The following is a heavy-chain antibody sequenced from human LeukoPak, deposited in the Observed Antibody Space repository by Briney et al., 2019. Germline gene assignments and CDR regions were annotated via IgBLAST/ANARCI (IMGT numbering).Heavy chain of an antibody. CDR1: GFTFSSYS. D-gene: IGHD6-6*01. CDR2: ISSSSTI. CDR3: ARDRGAARPYWFDP. Sequence: GGSLRLSCAASGFTFSSYSMNWVRQAPGKGLEWVSYISSSSTIYYADSVKGRFTISRDNAKNSLYLQMNSLRDEDTAVYYCARDRGAARPYWFDPWGQGTLVTVSS. V-gene: IGHV3-48*02. J-gene: IGHJ5*02.